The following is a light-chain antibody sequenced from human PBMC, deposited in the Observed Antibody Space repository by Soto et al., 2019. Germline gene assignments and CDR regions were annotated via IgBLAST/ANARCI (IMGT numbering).Light chain of an antibody. CDR1: RGVSNR. J-gene: IGKJ4*01. V-gene: IGKV3-15*01. CDR2: GAS. Sequence: EILMTQSPATLSVSPGERVTFSCRASRGVSNRLAWYQHKPGQAPRLLISGASTGASGVPPRFSGSGSGTEFTLTVDSLQSEDIAVYYCQQYYNWPGTFGGGTKVDIK. CDR3: QQYYNWPGT.